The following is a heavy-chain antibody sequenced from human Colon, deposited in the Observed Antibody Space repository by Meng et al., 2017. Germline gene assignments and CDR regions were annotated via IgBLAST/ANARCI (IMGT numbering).Heavy chain of an antibody. CDR2: VNTYNRDT. Sequence: QVQLVQAGSEVKKPGASVKISCKASGYTFDNYGVNWVRQGPGQGLEWVGWVNTYNRDTKIAQKLQDRVTLTTDTAASTAYMELRSLRSDDTAVYYCARIYIITVEGVPRFLFDFWGQGTLATFPS. V-gene: IGHV1-18*01. J-gene: IGHJ4*02. CDR1: GYTFDNYG. D-gene: IGHD4-23*01. CDR3: ARIYIITVEGVPRFLFDF.